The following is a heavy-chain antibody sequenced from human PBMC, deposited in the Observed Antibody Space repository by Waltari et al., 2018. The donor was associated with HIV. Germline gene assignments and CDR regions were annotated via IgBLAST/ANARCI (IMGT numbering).Heavy chain of an antibody. CDR1: GGSISSSSYY. J-gene: IGHJ6*02. Sequence: QLQLQESGPGLVKPSETLSLTCTVSGGSISSSSYYWAWIRQPPGKGLEWIGSIYYSGSTYYNPSLKSRVTISVDTSKNQFSLKLSSVTAADTAVYYCAREWAGYKKTGGMDVWGQGTTVTVSS. V-gene: IGHV4-39*02. D-gene: IGHD2-2*02. CDR2: IYYSGST. CDR3: AREWAGYKKTGGMDV.